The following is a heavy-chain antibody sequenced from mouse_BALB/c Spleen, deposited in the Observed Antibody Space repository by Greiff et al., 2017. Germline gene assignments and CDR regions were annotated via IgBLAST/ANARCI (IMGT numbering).Heavy chain of an antibody. Sequence: EVQGVESGGGLVKPGGSLKLSCAASGFTFSSYAMSWVRQTPEKRLEWVATISSGGSYTYYPDSVKGRFTISRDNAKNTLYLQMSSLRSEDTAMYYCARTGTPRAMDYWGQGTSVTVSS. V-gene: IGHV5-9-3*01. D-gene: IGHD4-1*01. CDR2: ISSGGSYT. CDR1: GFTFSSYA. J-gene: IGHJ4*01. CDR3: ARTGTPRAMDY.